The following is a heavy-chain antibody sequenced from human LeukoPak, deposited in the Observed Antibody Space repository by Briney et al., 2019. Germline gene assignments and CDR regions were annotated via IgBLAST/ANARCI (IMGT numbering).Heavy chain of an antibody. Sequence: SVKVSCKASGYIFTNYGISWVRQAPGQGLEWMGGIIPIFGTANYAQKFQGRVTITTDESTSTAYMELSSLRSEDTAVYYCARGREAFTYYYDSSGYYCFDYWGQGTLVTVSS. J-gene: IGHJ4*02. CDR3: ARGREAFTYYYDSSGYYCFDY. D-gene: IGHD3-22*01. CDR2: IIPIFGTA. CDR1: GYIFTNYG. V-gene: IGHV1-69*05.